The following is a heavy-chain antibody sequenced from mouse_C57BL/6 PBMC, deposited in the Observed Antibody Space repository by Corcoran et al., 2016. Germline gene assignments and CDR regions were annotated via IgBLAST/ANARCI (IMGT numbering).Heavy chain of an antibody. J-gene: IGHJ4*01. CDR1: GYTFTSYG. Sequence: QVKLQQSGAELARPGASVKLSCKASGYTFTSYGISWVKQRTGQGLEWIGEIYPRSGNTYYNEKFKGKATLTADKSSSTAYMELRSLTSEDSAVYFCARETRSTMVTTDYAMDYWGQGTSVTVSS. CDR3: ARETRSTMVTTDYAMDY. CDR2: IYPRSGNT. D-gene: IGHD2-2*01. V-gene: IGHV1-81*01.